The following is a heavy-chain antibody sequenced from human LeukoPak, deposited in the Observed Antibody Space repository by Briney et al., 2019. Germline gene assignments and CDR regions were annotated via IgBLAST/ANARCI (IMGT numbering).Heavy chain of an antibody. V-gene: IGHV4-39*01. Sequence: PSETLSLTCTVSGGSISSSSYYWGWIRQPPGKGLEWIGSIYYSGSTYYNPSLKSRVTISVDTSKNQFSLKLSSVTAADTAVYYCARLVVVTEYYFDYWGQGTLVTVS. J-gene: IGHJ4*02. CDR2: IYYSGST. CDR3: ARLVVVTEYYFDY. CDR1: GGSISSSSYY. D-gene: IGHD3-22*01.